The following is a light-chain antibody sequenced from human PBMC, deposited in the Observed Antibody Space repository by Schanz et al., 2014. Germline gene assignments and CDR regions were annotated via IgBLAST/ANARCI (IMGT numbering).Light chain of an antibody. Sequence: QSALTQPPSVSGSPGQSVTISCTGTSSDVGGYNRVSWYQQPPGTAPKLMIYDVTNRPSGVPDRFSGSKSGSTASLTVSGLQAEDEADYYCSSYAGSTTYVVFGGGTKVTVV. V-gene: IGLV2-18*02. J-gene: IGLJ2*01. CDR2: DVT. CDR1: SSDVGGYNR. CDR3: SSYAGSTTYVV.